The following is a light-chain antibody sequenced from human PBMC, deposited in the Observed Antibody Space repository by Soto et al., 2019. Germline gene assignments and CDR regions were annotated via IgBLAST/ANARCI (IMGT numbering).Light chain of an antibody. Sequence: EIVLTQSPGNLSLSPGERATLSCRASQSVTSTYLAWYQQKPGQAPRLLIYGASSRAIGIPDRFSGSVSGSDFTLTISRLEPEDFAVYYCQQYGSSPWTFGQGTKVDIK. CDR1: QSVTSTY. CDR3: QQYGSSPWT. J-gene: IGKJ1*01. CDR2: GAS. V-gene: IGKV3-20*01.